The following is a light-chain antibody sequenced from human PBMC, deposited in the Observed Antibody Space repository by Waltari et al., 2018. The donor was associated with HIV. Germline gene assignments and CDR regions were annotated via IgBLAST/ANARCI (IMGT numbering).Light chain of an antibody. J-gene: IGKJ1*01. V-gene: IGKV1-5*03. CDR1: QSISSW. CDR2: MAS. CDR3: QQYNSYPWT. Sequence: DIQMTQSPSTLSASVGDRVTITCRASQSISSWLAWYQQKPGKAPKLLIYMASSLESGVPSRFSGRGSGTDFTLTISSLQADDFATYYCQQYNSYPWTFGQGTKVEIK.